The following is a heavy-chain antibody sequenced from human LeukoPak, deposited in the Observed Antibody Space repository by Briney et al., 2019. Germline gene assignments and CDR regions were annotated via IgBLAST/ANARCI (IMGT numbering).Heavy chain of an antibody. Sequence: GGSLRLSCAASEFTVSTNYMSWVRQAPGKGLEWVANIKQDGNKKYYVDSVRGRFTISRDNARNSLFLQMNSLRAEDTAVYYCARGATTDIYYYYYYMDVWGKGTTVTVSS. CDR2: IKQDGNKK. V-gene: IGHV3-7*01. CDR1: EFTVSTNY. J-gene: IGHJ6*03. D-gene: IGHD1-26*01. CDR3: ARGATTDIYYYYYYMDV.